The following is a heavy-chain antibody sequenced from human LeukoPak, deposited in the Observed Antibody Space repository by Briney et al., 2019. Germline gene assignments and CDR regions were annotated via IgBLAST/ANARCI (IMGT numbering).Heavy chain of an antibody. V-gene: IGHV1-18*01. J-gene: IGHJ4*02. D-gene: IGHD1-26*01. CDR2: INAYNGNT. CDR3: ASSDRSYFKGTNFDY. Sequence: GASVKVSCKASGYTFTSYGISWVRQAPGQGLEGMGWINAYNGNTNYAQKLQGRVTMTTDTSTSTAYMELRSLRSDDTAVYYCASSDRSYFKGTNFDYWGQGTLVTVSS. CDR1: GYTFTSYG.